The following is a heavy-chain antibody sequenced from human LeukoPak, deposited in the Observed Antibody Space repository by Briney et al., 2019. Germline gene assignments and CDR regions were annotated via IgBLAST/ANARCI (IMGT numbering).Heavy chain of an antibody. J-gene: IGHJ4*02. CDR2: IKSQTDGGTT. V-gene: IGHV3-15*01. Sequence: GGSLRLSCTASGFTLSSYEMSWIRQAPGKGLEWVGRIKSQTDGGTTEYAAPVKGRFIISRDDSKNTLYVQMNSLKTEDTAVYYCTTWITGAPGYWGQGTLVTVSS. D-gene: IGHD2-2*03. CDR1: GFTLSSYE. CDR3: TTWITGAPGY.